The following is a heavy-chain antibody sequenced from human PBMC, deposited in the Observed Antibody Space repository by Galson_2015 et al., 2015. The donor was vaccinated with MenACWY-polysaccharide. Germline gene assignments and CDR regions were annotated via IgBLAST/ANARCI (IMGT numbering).Heavy chain of an antibody. CDR1: RGSLSSYS. J-gene: IGHJ4*01. CDR2: IIPFASME. D-gene: IGHD2-8*02. V-gene: IGHV1-69*02. CDR3: ARVECTGCHCYFAH. Sequence: SVKVSCKASRGSLSSYSIGWGRQAPGQGLEWMERIIPFASMENYTQKFQVRVTMSADSSANTVYMQLNSLRSDDTAVYFCARVECTGCHCYFAHWGYGTPVTVSS.